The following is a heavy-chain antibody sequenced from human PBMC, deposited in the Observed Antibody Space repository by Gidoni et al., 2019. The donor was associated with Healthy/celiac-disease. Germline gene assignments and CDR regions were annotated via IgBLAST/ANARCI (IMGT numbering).Heavy chain of an antibody. J-gene: IGHJ3*02. CDR1: GFTFSSYA. D-gene: IGHD6-25*01. V-gene: IGHV3-23*01. CDR2: ISGSGGSP. Sequence: EVQLLASGGGLVQPGGSLRLSCAASGFTFSSYAMSWVRQAPGKGRACVAAISGSGGSPYSADSVQARFTISRDNSKHPLYLQMNSLRAEDTSVYYCAKDQRLDAFDIWCQGTMVTVSS. CDR3: AKDQRLDAFDI.